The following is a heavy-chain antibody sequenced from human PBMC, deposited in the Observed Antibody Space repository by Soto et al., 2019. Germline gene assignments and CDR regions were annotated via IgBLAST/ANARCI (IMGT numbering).Heavy chain of an antibody. CDR1: AFTFSSYA. V-gene: IGHV3-23*01. CDR3: AKGRASDCPGCTQDY. D-gene: IGHD2-21*02. J-gene: IGHJ4*02. Sequence: EVQLLESGGGLAQPGGSLRLSCAASAFTFSSYAMSWVRQAPGKGLEWVSAVSGSGDSTYYEDSVKGGFTISRDNSKNTLHPQMNSLRAEATAVYYCAKGRASDCPGCTQDYWGQGTLVAVSS. CDR2: VSGSGDST.